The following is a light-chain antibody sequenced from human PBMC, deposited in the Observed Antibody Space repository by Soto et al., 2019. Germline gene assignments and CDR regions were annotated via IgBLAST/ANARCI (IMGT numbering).Light chain of an antibody. CDR3: QQSYNNPKT. V-gene: IGKV1-12*01. Sequence: IQMTQSPSSVSASVGDRVTMTCRASQGVGGWLAWYQQKPGKVPKLLIYATSSLHSGVPSRFSGSGSGTDFTLTISSLQPEDFATYYCQQSYNNPKTFGQGTKVDIK. CDR1: QGVGGW. CDR2: ATS. J-gene: IGKJ1*01.